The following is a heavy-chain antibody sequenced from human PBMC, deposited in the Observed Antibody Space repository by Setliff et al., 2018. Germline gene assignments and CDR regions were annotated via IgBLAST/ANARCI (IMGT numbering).Heavy chain of an antibody. V-gene: IGHV4-59*12. CDR1: GGSISGASVGTYY. D-gene: IGHD3-10*01. J-gene: IGHJ4*02. Sequence: SETLSLTCTVSGGSISGASVGTYYWNWIRQPPGKGLEFIGYVYYTGAANYDPSLKGRVTLSVDTSKNQFSLRLSSVTAADAAVYFCAREYATIGEFPPYYFDKWGQGIPGTVSS. CDR2: VYYTGAA. CDR3: AREYATIGEFPPYYFDK.